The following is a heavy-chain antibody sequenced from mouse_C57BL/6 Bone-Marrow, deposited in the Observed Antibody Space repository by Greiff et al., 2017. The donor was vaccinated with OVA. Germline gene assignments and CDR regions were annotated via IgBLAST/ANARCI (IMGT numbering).Heavy chain of an antibody. D-gene: IGHD2-3*01. V-gene: IGHV1-82*01. CDR2: IYPGDGDT. Sequence: QVQLQQSGPELVKPGASVKISCKASGYAFSSSWMNWVKQRPGKGLEWIGRIYPGDGDTNYNGKFKGKATLTADKSSSTAYMQLSSLTSEDSAVYFCADDGYYRFAYWGQGTLVTVSA. J-gene: IGHJ3*01. CDR3: ADDGYYRFAY. CDR1: GYAFSSSW.